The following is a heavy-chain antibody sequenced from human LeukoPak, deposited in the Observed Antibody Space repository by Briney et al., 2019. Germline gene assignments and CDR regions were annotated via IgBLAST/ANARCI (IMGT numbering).Heavy chain of an antibody. J-gene: IGHJ4*02. CDR2: INPSGGST. CDR3: ARAAAVAGYDY. Sequence: ASVKVSCKASGYTFTSYYMHWVRQAPGQGLEWMGIINPSGGSTSYAQKFQGRITMTRDTSTSTVYMELSSLRSEDTAVYYCARAAAVAGYDYWGQGTLVTVSS. V-gene: IGHV1-46*01. CDR1: GYTFTSYY. D-gene: IGHD6-19*01.